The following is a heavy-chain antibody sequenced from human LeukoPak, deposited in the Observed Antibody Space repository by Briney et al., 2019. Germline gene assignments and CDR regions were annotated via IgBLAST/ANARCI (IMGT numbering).Heavy chain of an antibody. J-gene: IGHJ4*02. CDR2: IIPIFGTA. V-gene: IGHV1-69*01. Sequence: ASVKVSCKASGGTFSSYAISWVRQAPGQGLEWMGGIIPIFGTANYAQKFQGRVTITADESTSTAYMELSSLSSEDTAVYYCASQAWRGPIVVALDYWGQGTLVTVSS. D-gene: IGHD3-22*01. CDR3: ASQAWRGPIVVALDY. CDR1: GGTFSSYA.